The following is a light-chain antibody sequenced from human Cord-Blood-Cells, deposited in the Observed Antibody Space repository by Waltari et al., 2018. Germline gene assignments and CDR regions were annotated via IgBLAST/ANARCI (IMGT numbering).Light chain of an antibody. Sequence: QSALTQPASVSGSPGQSITNSCTGTSRDVGCYTLVSWYQQHPGKAPKLMIYEGSTRPSGVSNRFSGSKSGNTASLTISVLQAEDEADYYCCSYAGSSTWVFGGGTKLTVL. CDR1: SRDVGCYTL. V-gene: IGLV2-23*01. J-gene: IGLJ3*02. CDR3: CSYAGSSTWV. CDR2: EGS.